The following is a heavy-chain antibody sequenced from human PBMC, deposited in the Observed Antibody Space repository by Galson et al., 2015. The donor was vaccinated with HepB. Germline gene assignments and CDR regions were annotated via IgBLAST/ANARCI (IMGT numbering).Heavy chain of an antibody. D-gene: IGHD6-19*01. Sequence: SLRLSCAASGFTFSSYSMNWVRQAPGKGLEWVSSISSSSSYIYYADSVKGRFTISRDNAKNSLYLQMNSLRAEDTAVYYCARDRKQWLVRDWGQGTLVTVSS. V-gene: IGHV3-21*01. CDR1: GFTFSSYS. CDR2: ISSSSSYI. J-gene: IGHJ4*02. CDR3: ARDRKQWLVRD.